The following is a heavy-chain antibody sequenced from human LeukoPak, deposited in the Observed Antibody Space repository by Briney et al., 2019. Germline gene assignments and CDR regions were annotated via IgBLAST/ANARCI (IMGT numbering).Heavy chain of an antibody. V-gene: IGHV3-9*01. CDR1: GFTFDDYA. CDR3: AKDRRDDSSGYEPFDY. D-gene: IGHD3-22*01. J-gene: IGHJ4*02. Sequence: GGSLRLSCAASGFTFDDYAMHWVRQAPGKGLEWVSGISWNSGSIGYADSVKGRFTISRDNSKNTLYLQMNSLRAEDTAVYYCAKDRRDDSSGYEPFDYWGQGTLVTVSS. CDR2: ISWNSGSI.